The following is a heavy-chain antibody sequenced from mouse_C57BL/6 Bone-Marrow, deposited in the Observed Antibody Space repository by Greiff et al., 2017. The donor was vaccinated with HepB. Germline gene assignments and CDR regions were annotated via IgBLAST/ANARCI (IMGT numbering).Heavy chain of an antibody. Sequence: VQLQQSGPELVKPGASVKISCKASGYTFTDYYMNWVKQSHGKSLEWIGDINPNNGGTSYNQKFKGKATLTVDKSSSTAYMELRSLTSEDSAVYYCARYGNWDYWGQGTTLTVSS. D-gene: IGHD2-1*01. J-gene: IGHJ2*01. CDR2: INPNNGGT. CDR3: ARYGNWDY. CDR1: GYTFTDYY. V-gene: IGHV1-26*01.